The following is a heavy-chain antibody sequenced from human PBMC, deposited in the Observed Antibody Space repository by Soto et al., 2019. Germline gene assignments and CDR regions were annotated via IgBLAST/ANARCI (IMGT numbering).Heavy chain of an antibody. V-gene: IGHV1-69*12. CDR2: ITPIFATT. CDR1: GGTFSSYA. CDR3: AKREYRYGSGRKDHFGMDV. D-gene: IGHD3-10*01. J-gene: IGHJ6*02. Sequence: QVQLVQSGAEVKKPGSSVKVSCKVSGGTFSSYAFSWVRQAPGQGLEWVGGITPIFATTYYAQKLQGRVSITADDSTSTVYMELNSLTSEDTALYFCAKREYRYGSGRKDHFGMDVWGQGTTVTVSS.